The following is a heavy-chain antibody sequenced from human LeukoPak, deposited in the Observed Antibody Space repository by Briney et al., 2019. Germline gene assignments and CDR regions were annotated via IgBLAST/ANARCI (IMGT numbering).Heavy chain of an antibody. D-gene: IGHD3-3*01. J-gene: IGHJ5*02. CDR2: ISGSGGST. V-gene: IGHV3-23*01. Sequence: PGGSLRLSCAASGFTFSSYAMSWVRQAPGKGLEWVSAISGSGGSTYYADSVKGRFTISRVNSKNTLYLQMNSLRAEDTAVYYCAKGSYDFWSGYLPGFDPWGQGTLVTVSS. CDR3: AKGSYDFWSGYLPGFDP. CDR1: GFTFSSYA.